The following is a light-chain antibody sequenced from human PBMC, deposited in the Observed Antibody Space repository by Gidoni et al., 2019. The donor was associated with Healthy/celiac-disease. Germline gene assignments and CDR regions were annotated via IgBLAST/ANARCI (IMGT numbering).Light chain of an antibody. J-gene: IGKJ2*01. CDR2: KAS. Sequence: DIQMTQSTSTLSASVGDRVTITCRASQSISSWLAWYQQKPGKAPKLLIYKASSVESGVPSRFSGSGSGTEFTLTISSLQPDDFATYYCQQYNSYSYTFGQGTKLEIK. CDR3: QQYNSYSYT. V-gene: IGKV1-5*03. CDR1: QSISSW.